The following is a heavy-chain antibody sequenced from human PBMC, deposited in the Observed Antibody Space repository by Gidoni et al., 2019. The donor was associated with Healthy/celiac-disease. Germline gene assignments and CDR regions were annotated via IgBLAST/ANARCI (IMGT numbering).Heavy chain of an antibody. J-gene: IGHJ4*02. CDR2: IYWDDDK. CDR3: ARYRRYFDWLENFDY. V-gene: IGHV2-5*02. CDR1: GVSFSPSGVG. D-gene: IGHD3-9*01. Sequence: QITLKESGPTLVKPPQTLPQTCTFPGVSFSPSGVGVGWIRQPPGKGVEWLALIYWDDDKRYSPSLKSRLTITKDTSKNQVVLTMTNMDPVDTATYYCARYRRYFDWLENFDYWGQGTLVTVSS.